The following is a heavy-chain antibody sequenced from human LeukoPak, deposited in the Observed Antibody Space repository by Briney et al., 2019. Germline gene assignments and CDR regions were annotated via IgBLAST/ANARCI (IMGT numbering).Heavy chain of an antibody. D-gene: IGHD6-19*01. CDR2: IYYSGST. J-gene: IGHJ4*02. V-gene: IGHV4-59*01. CDR1: GGSISSYY. CDR3: ARGVGSGWYEEFDY. Sequence: SETLSLTCTVSGGSISSYYWSWIRQPPGKGLEWIGYIYYSGSTNYNPSLKSRVTISVDTSKNQFSLKLSSVTAADTAVYYCARGVGSGWYEEFDYWGQGTLVTVSS.